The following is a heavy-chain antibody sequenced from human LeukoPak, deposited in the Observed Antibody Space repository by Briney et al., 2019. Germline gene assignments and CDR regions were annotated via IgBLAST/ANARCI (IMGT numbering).Heavy chain of an antibody. Sequence: GGSLRLSCAASGFTFDDYAMHWVRHAPGKGLEWVSGISWSSDNIDYADSVKGRFTISRDNAKNSLYLQMNSLRPEDTALYYCAKDLGGSGSYYRWYFDLWGRGTLVTVSS. V-gene: IGHV3-9*01. D-gene: IGHD3-10*01. CDR3: AKDLGGSGSYYRWYFDL. J-gene: IGHJ2*01. CDR2: ISWSSDNI. CDR1: GFTFDDYA.